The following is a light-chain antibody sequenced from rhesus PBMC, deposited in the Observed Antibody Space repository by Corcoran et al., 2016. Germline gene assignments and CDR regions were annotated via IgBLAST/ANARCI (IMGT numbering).Light chain of an antibody. Sequence: DIQMTQSPSSLSASVGDTVTVTCRASESISSWLAWYQQKPGKAPKLLSYRATNLQNGVPSRFSGSRSGTDFTLTIRGLQSEDFATYYCQQYTIRPWTFDQGTKVEIK. V-gene: IGKV1-22*01. CDR3: QQYTIRPWT. CDR2: RAT. J-gene: IGKJ1*01. CDR1: ESISSW.